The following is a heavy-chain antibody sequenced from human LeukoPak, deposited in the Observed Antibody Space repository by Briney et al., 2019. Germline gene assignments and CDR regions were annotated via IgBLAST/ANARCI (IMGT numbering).Heavy chain of an antibody. Sequence: PGGSLRLSCAASGFTFSSYWMSWVRQAPGKGLEWVANIKQDGSEKYYVDSVKGRFTISRDNAKNSLYLQMKSLSAEDTAVYYCARIRTPYYFDYWGQGTLVTVSS. CDR3: ARIRTPYYFDY. CDR2: IKQDGSEK. D-gene: IGHD3-3*02. CDR1: GFTFSSYW. J-gene: IGHJ4*02. V-gene: IGHV3-7*01.